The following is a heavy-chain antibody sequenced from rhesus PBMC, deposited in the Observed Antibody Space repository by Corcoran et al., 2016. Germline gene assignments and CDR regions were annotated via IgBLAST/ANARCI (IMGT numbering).Heavy chain of an antibody. D-gene: IGHD6-25*01. CDR2: ISYSGST. J-gene: IGHJ4*01. CDR3: ARRYGSWGFDY. V-gene: IGHV4-122*02. Sequence: QLQLQESGPGLVKPSETLSLTCAVSGYSISSGYGWSWTRQPPGKGREWIGYISYSGSTNYNPSLKSQVTISRDTSKNQFSLKLSYVTAADTAVYYCARRYGSWGFDYWGQGVLVTVSS. CDR1: GYSISSGYG.